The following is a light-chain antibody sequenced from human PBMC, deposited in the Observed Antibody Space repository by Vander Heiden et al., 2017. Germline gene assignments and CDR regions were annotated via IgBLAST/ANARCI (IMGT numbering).Light chain of an antibody. CDR1: TNIVGNQG. V-gene: IGLV10-54*02. Sequence: QAGLTQPPSVSKALRQTATLTCSGNTNIVGNQGAAWLQQHQGHPPKLLFYRNNNRPSGISERFSASRSGNTASLTITGLQPEDEADYYCSAWDTSLSAQVFGAGTKLTVL. CDR3: SAWDTSLSAQV. CDR2: RNN. J-gene: IGLJ2*01.